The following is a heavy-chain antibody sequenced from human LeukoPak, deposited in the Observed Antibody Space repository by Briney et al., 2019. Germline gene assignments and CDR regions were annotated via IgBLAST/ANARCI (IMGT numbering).Heavy chain of an antibody. CDR2: MNPNSGNT. CDR1: GYTFTSYD. V-gene: IGHV1-8*01. J-gene: IGHJ6*02. Sequence: ASVTVSCKASGYTFTSYDINWVRQATGQGLEWMGWMNPNSGNTGYAQKFQGRVTMTRNTSISTAYMELSSLRSEDTAVYYCASAYDALYYYYYYGMDVWGQGTTVTVSS. CDR3: ASAYDALYYYYYYGMDV. D-gene: IGHD3-22*01.